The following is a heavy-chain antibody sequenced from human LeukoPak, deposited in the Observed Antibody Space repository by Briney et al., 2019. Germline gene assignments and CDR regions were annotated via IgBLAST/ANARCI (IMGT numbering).Heavy chain of an antibody. CDR3: ATWPNFDWLLSNDAFDI. Sequence: GGSLRLSCAASGINVSANYMTWIRQAPGKGLEWVSLIYGAGAAYYAESVRGRFIISRDNSKNTLFLQMNSLRAEDTAVYYCATWPNFDWLLSNDAFDIWGQGTMVTVSS. CDR2: IYGAGAA. CDR1: GINVSANY. J-gene: IGHJ3*02. V-gene: IGHV3-66*02. D-gene: IGHD3-9*01.